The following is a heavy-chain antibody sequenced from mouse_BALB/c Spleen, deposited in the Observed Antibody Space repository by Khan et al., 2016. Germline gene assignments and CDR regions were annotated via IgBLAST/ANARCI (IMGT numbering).Heavy chain of an antibody. J-gene: IGHJ1*01. CDR3: ARWGLPIDWYIDV. V-gene: IGHV14-3*02. D-gene: IGHD2-2*01. Sequence: VQLQQPGAELVKPGASVKLSCTTSGFNIKDTYMHWVKQRPEQGLEWIGRIDPANGNTKYDPKFQGKATITADKYSNTAYLQLSSLTSEATAVLYSARWGLPIDWYIDVWGAGTTVTVST. CDR1: GFNIKDTY. CDR2: IDPANGNT.